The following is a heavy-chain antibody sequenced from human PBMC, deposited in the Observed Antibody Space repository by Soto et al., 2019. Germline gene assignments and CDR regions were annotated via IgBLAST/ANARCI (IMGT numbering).Heavy chain of an antibody. Sequence: SETLSLTCTVSGGSISSGDYYWSWIRQPPGKGLEWIGYIYYSGSTYYNPSLKSRVTISVDTSKNQFSLKLSSVTAADTAVYYCASTSFGYSYGYRYWGQGTLVTVSS. J-gene: IGHJ4*02. V-gene: IGHV4-30-4*01. CDR3: ASTSFGYSYGYRY. D-gene: IGHD5-18*01. CDR2: IYYSGST. CDR1: GGSISSGDYY.